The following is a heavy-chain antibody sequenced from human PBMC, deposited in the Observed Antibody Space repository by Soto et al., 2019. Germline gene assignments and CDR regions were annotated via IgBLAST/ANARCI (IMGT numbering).Heavy chain of an antibody. CDR1: GDSVSSNSAA. J-gene: IGHJ6*02. CDR2: TYYRSKWYN. Sequence: PSQTLSLTCAISGDSVSSNSAAWNWIRQSPSRGLEWPGRTYYRSKWYNDYAVSVKSRITINPDTSKNQFSLQLNSVTPEDTAVYYCARDHYSSSWYSADYYYYGMDVWGQGTTVTVYS. V-gene: IGHV6-1*01. D-gene: IGHD6-13*01. CDR3: ARDHYSSSWYSADYYYYGMDV.